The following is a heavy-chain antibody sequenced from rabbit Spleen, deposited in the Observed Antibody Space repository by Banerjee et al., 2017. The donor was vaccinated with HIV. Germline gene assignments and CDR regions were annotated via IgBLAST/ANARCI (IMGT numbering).Heavy chain of an antibody. CDR3: ARDGAGGSYFNL. CDR1: GFTLSSYY. V-gene: IGHV1S7*01. Sequence: QLKESGGGLVQPGGSLKLSCKASGFTLSSYYMNWVRQAPGKGLEWIGYFDPVFGSTYYASWVNGRFTISSHNAQNTLYLQLNSLTAADTATYFCARDGAGGSYFNLWGQGTLVTVS. CDR2: FDPVFGST. J-gene: IGHJ4*01. D-gene: IGHD8-1*01.